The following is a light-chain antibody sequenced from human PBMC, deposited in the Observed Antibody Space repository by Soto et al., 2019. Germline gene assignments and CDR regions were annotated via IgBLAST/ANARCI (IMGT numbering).Light chain of an antibody. CDR2: VTS. Sequence: SYELTQPPSVSVAPGQTARITCGGTNIGSKSVHWYQQKPGQAPVLVVYVTSDRPSGIPERFSGSNSGNTATLTINRVEAGDEADYYCQVWDISSDQRIFGGGTKLTVL. CDR3: QVWDISSDQRI. CDR1: NIGSKS. J-gene: IGLJ2*01. V-gene: IGLV3-21*02.